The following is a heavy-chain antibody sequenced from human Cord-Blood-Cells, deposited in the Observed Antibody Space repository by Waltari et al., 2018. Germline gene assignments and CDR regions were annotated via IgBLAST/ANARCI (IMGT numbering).Heavy chain of an antibody. CDR3: ARRGGGSYFDY. CDR2: ISGSGGST. V-gene: IGHV3-23*01. CDR1: GFTFSSYA. J-gene: IGHJ4*02. Sequence: EVQLLESGGGLVQPGGSLRLSCAASGFTFSSYAMSWVRQAPGKGLEWVLAISGSGGSTYYADPVKGRFTISRDNSKNPLYLQMNSLRAEDTAVYSCARRGGGSYFDYWGQGTLVTVSS. D-gene: IGHD1-26*01.